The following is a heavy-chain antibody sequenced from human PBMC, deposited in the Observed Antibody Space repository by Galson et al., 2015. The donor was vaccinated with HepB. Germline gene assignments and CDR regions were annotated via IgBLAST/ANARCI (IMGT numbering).Heavy chain of an antibody. J-gene: IGHJ4*02. CDR1: GFTFSSYG. CDR2: IWYDESNK. V-gene: IGHV3-33*01. CDR3: ARDWGAVAGSINYFDY. D-gene: IGHD6-19*01. Sequence: SLRLSCAASGFTFSSYGMHWVRQAPGKGLEWVAVIWYDESNKYYADSVKGRFIISRDNSKNTLYLQMNSLRAEDTAVYYCARDWGAVAGSINYFDYWGQGTLVTVSS.